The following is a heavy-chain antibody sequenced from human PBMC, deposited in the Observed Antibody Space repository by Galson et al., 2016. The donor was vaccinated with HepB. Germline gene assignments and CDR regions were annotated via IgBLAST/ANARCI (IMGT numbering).Heavy chain of an antibody. CDR3: AKGRNYYDNSGYVAD. V-gene: IGHV3-23*01. CDR2: ISGRGDNI. J-gene: IGHJ4*02. D-gene: IGHD3-22*01. CDR1: GFTFTNHA. Sequence: SLRLSCAASGFTFTNHAMSWVRQAPGKGLEWVSTISGRGDNIYYADSGKGRFTIPRDNSKNTLFLQMNSLRAEDTAVYYCAKGRNYYDNSGYVADWGQGTLVTVSS.